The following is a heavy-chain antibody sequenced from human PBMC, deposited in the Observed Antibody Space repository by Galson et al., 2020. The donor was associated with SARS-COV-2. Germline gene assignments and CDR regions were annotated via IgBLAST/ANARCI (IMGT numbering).Heavy chain of an antibody. J-gene: IGHJ4*02. CDR3: ARDVHYDTSGPQGY. CDR2: ISSSGRIK. D-gene: IGHD3-22*01. CDR1: GFTFSDYY. Sequence: GESLKISCAASGFTFSDYYMSWIRQAPGKGLEWVSYISSSGRIKHYADSVKGRFTISRDNAENSLYLQMNSLRAEDTAMYYCARDVHYDTSGPQGYWGQGTLVTVSS. V-gene: IGHV3-11*01.